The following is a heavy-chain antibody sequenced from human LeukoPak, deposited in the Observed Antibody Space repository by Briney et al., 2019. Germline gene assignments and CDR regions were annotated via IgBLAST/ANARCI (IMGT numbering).Heavy chain of an antibody. CDR3: ARARAGYDSSGYHDAFDI. D-gene: IGHD3-22*01. V-gene: IGHV4-31*03. J-gene: IGHJ3*02. Sequence: KPSQTLSLTCTVSGGSISSGGYYWSWIRQHPGKGLEWIGYIYYSGSAYSNPSLKSRISISVDTSKNHFSLNLSSVTAADTAVYYCARARAGYDSSGYHDAFDIWGQGTTVTVSS. CDR1: GGSISSGGYY. CDR2: IYYSGSA.